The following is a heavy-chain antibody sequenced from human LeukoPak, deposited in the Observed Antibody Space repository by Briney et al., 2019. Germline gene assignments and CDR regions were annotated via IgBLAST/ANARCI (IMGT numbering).Heavy chain of an antibody. CDR3: AKMNVLTGYYTPNFDF. J-gene: IGHJ4*02. V-gene: IGHV3-23*01. D-gene: IGHD3-9*01. Sequence: GGSLRLSCAASGFTFSSYAMSWVRQAPRKGLEWVTVVSGSGSSTDDADSVKGRFTISRDNSKNTLYLQMSSLSAEDTAVYYCAKMNVLTGYYTPNFDFWGQGTLVTVSS. CDR1: GFTFSSYA. CDR2: VSGSGSST.